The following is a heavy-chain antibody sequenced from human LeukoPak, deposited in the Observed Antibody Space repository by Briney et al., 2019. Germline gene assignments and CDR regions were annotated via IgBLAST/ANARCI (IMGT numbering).Heavy chain of an antibody. V-gene: IGHV3-23*01. CDR3: AKDLLLWFGELLELFDY. D-gene: IGHD3-10*01. J-gene: IGHJ4*02. CDR2: ISGSGGST. Sequence: PGGSLRLSCAASGFTFSSYAMSWVRQAPGKGLEWVSAISGSGGSTYYADSVKGRFTISRDNSKNTLYLQMNSLRAEDTAVYYCAKDLLLWFGELLELFDYWGQGTLVTVSS. CDR1: GFTFSSYA.